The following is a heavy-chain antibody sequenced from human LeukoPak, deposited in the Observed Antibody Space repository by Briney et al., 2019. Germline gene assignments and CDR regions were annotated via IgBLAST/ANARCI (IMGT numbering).Heavy chain of an antibody. J-gene: IGHJ4*02. D-gene: IGHD5-18*01. CDR1: GGSFSGYY. CDR2: INHSGST. V-gene: IGHV4-34*01. CDR3: ARGLGEDTAMAFDY. Sequence: SQTLSLTCAVYGGSFSGYYWSWIRQPPGKGLEWIGEINHSGSTNYNPSLKSRVTISVDTSKNQFSLKLSSVTAADTAVYYCARGLGEDTAMAFDYWGQGTLVTVSS.